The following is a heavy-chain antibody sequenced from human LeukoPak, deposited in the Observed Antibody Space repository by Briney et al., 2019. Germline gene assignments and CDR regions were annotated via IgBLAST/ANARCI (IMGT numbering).Heavy chain of an antibody. CDR1: GFTFSSYA. CDR3: AKDHSGYSSGWPLGY. D-gene: IGHD6-19*01. Sequence: GGSLRLSCAASGFTFSSYAMSWARQAPGKGLEWVSAVSGSSGSTYYADSVKGRFTISRDNSKNTLYLQMNSLRAEDTAVYYCAKDHSGYSSGWPLGYWGQGTLVTVSS. V-gene: IGHV3-23*01. CDR2: VSGSSGST. J-gene: IGHJ4*02.